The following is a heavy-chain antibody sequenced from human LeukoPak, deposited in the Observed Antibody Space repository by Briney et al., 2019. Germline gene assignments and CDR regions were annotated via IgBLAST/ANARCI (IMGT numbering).Heavy chain of an antibody. Sequence: ASVKVSCKVSGYTLTELSMHWVRQTPGKGLEWMGSFDPEDGETIYAQKFQGRVTMTRDTSISTAYMELSRLRSDDTAVYYCARGLRGSPAFDYWGQGTLVTVSS. J-gene: IGHJ4*02. CDR3: ARGLRGSPAFDY. CDR1: GYTLTELS. CDR2: FDPEDGET. D-gene: IGHD2-2*01. V-gene: IGHV1-24*01.